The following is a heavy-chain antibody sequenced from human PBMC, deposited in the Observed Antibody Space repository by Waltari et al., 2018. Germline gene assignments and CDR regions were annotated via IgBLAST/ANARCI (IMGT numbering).Heavy chain of an antibody. D-gene: IGHD2-15*01. J-gene: IGHJ4*02. CDR2: VDPEDGET. V-gene: IGHV1-69-2*01. CDR3: ATPFRIGLY. Sequence: EVQLVQSGAEVKKPGATVKISCKASGYTFTDYYMNWVQQAPGKGLWWRGRVDPEDGETIYSEKCQGRVTITADTSTDTAYMELSSLRSEDTAVYYCATPFRIGLYWGQGTLVTVSS. CDR1: GYTFTDYY.